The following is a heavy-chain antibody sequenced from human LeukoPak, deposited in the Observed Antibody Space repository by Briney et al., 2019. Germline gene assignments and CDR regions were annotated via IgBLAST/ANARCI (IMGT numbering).Heavy chain of an antibody. CDR2: INHSGST. J-gene: IGHJ4*02. CDR1: GGSFSGYY. D-gene: IGHD1-26*01. V-gene: IGHV4-34*01. Sequence: SETLSLTCAVYGGSFSGYYWSWIRQPPGKGLEWIGEINHSGSTNYNPSLKSRVTISVDTSKNQFSLKLSSVTAADTAVYYCARAKILALDYWGQGTLVTVSS. CDR3: ARAKILALDY.